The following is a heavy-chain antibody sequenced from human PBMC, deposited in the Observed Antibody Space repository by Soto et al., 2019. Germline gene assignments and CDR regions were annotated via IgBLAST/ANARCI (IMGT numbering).Heavy chain of an antibody. CDR1: GFTFSSYA. D-gene: IGHD2-15*01. V-gene: IGHV3-23*01. J-gene: IGHJ6*02. CDR2: ISGSGGST. Sequence: RGSLRLSCAASGFTFSSYAMSWVRQAPGKGLEWVSAISGSGGSTYYADSVKGRFTISRDNSKNTLYLQMKSLRAEGTAVYYCAKAQDTNDIVVVGAALYYYYGMDVWCQAKTVSVS. CDR3: AKAQDTNDIVVVGAALYYYYGMDV.